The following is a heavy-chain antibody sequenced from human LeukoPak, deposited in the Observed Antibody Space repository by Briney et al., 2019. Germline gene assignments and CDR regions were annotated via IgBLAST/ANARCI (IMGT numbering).Heavy chain of an antibody. D-gene: IGHD2-15*01. J-gene: IGHJ6*03. CDR1: GLTVSSNC. CDR2: IYSGGST. CDR3: ASAGCSGGTCYSGGTPGYMDV. V-gene: IGHV3-53*05. Sequence: PGGSLRLSCAASGLTVSSNCMSWVRQAPGKGLEWVSLIYSGGSTYYTDSVKGRFTISRDNSKNTLYLQMNSLRAEDTAVYYCASAGCSGGTCYSGGTPGYMDVWGKGTTVTVSS.